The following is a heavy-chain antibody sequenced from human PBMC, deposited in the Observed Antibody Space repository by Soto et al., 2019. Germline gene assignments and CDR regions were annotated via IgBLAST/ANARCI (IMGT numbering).Heavy chain of an antibody. V-gene: IGHV3-7*04. D-gene: IGHD2-8*01. CDR2: IKRDGTVT. Sequence: EVQLVESGGGLVQPGESLRLSCAASGFTFSAFWMPWLRQAPGKGLEWVANIKRDGTVTPYGDSVEGRCTLSRDNAQNSVFLQLNSLRPEDTARYYCARDVSPPCEFFYDAFDVWGQGTFVTVSS. CDR1: GFTFSAFW. CDR3: ARDVSPPCEFFYDAFDV. J-gene: IGHJ3*01.